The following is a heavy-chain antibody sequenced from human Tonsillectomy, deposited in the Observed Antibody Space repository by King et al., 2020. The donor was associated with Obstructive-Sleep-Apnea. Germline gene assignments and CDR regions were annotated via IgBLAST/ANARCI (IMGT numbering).Heavy chain of an antibody. V-gene: IGHV4-59*08. CDR3: ARHHTRRGNSWYHLIRDDAFDM. CDR2: IYYIGST. J-gene: IGHJ3*02. Sequence: QLQLQESGPGLVKPSETLSLTCRVSGGSISSDCWSWIRRPPGKGLERIGYIYYIGSTKYSPSLKSLVTISADTSKNQFSLKLSSVAAADTAVYYCARHHTRRGNSWYHLIRDDAFDMWGQGTMVTVSS. CDR1: GGSISSDC. D-gene: IGHD6-13*01.